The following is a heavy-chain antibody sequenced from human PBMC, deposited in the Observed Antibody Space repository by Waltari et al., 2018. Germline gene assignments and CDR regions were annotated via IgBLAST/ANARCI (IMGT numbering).Heavy chain of an antibody. D-gene: IGHD6-19*01. V-gene: IGHV3-7*01. Sequence: EMQLVESGGGLVQPGGSLMLSCAVPGFTFSNYLMSWVRQAPGKGLEWVANIKKDGSEKYYVDSVKGRFTISRDNAKNSLYLEMNSLRAEDTAVYYCASHGGSGWFAWGQGTLVTVSA. CDR3: ASHGGSGWFA. CDR1: GFTFSNYL. CDR2: IKKDGSEK. J-gene: IGHJ4*02.